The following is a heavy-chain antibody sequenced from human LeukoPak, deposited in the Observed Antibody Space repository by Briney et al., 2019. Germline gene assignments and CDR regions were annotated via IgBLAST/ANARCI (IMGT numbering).Heavy chain of an antibody. CDR1: GYTFTGYY. V-gene: IGHV1-2*02. J-gene: IGHJ6*02. CDR2: INPNSGGT. D-gene: IGHD3-22*01. Sequence: GASVKVSCKASGYTFTGYYMHWVRQAPGQGLEWMGWINPNSGGTNYAQKFQGRVTMTRDTSISTAYMELSRLRSDDTAVYYCARVGDYYDSSGYYPYYYGMDVWGQGTTVTVSS. CDR3: ARVGDYYDSSGYYPYYYGMDV.